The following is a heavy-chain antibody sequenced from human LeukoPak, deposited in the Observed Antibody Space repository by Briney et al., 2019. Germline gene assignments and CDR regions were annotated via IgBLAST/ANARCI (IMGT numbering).Heavy chain of an antibody. CDR1: GYTFTGYY. Sequence: GASVKVSCKASGYTFTGYYMHWVRQAPGQGLEWMGWINPNSGGTNYAQKFQGRVTMTRDTSISTAYMELSRLRSDDTAVYYCARIGRIAARRGNWFDPWGQGTLVTVSS. V-gene: IGHV1-2*02. CDR2: INPNSGGT. J-gene: IGHJ5*02. D-gene: IGHD6-6*01. CDR3: ARIGRIAARRGNWFDP.